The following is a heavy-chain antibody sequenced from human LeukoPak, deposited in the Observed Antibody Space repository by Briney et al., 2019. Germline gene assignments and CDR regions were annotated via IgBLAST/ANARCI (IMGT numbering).Heavy chain of an antibody. D-gene: IGHD5-12*01. CDR2: ISSSSSYI. Sequence: KTGGSLRLSCAASGFTFSSYSMNWVRQAPGKGLEWVSSISSSSSYIYYADSVKGRFTISRDNAKNSLYLQMNSLRAEDTAVYYCARSRGYDPLNWFDPWGQGTLVTVSS. CDR1: GFTFSSYS. CDR3: ARSRGYDPLNWFDP. J-gene: IGHJ5*02. V-gene: IGHV3-21*01.